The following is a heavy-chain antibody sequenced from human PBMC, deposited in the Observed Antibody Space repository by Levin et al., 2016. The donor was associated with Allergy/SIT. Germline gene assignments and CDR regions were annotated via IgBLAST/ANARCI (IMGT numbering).Heavy chain of an antibody. V-gene: IGHV3-74*01. Sequence: GGSLRLSCAASGLSLSSYWMHWVRQAPGKGLEWVSRINSDGSITNYAGSVKGRFSISRDNAKNTLYLQLNSLRAEDTAMYYCARAGSTGYPPGGYWGQGTLVTVSS. CDR3: ARAGSTGYPPGGY. CDR2: INSDGSIT. D-gene: IGHD3-9*01. CDR1: GLSLSSYW. J-gene: IGHJ4*02.